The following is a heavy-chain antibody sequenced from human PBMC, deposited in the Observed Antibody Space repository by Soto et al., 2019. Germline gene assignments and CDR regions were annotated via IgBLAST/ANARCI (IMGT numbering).Heavy chain of an antibody. CDR2: IIPISGTA. CDR1: GGTFSSYA. CDR3: ARSQGSSTSLEIYYYYYYGMDV. V-gene: IGHV1-69*01. Sequence: QVQLVQSGAEVKKPGSSVKLSCKASGGTFSSYAISWVRQAPGQGLEWMGGIIPISGTANYAQKFQGRVTITADEYTSTAYMELSSLRSEDTAVYYCARSQGSSTSLEIYYYYYYGMDVWGQGTTVNVSS. J-gene: IGHJ6*02. D-gene: IGHD2-2*01.